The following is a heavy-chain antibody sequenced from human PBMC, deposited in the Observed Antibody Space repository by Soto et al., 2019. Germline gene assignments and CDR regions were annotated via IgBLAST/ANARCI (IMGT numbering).Heavy chain of an antibody. CDR1: GGTFSTLA. Sequence: QVQLVQSGTEVKKPGSSVKVSCKASGGTFSTLAVSWVRQAPGQGLEWMGGIIPIFGRPVYAQKFQGRVTITADESTSIVYMELSSLSSEDTAVYYCARAPYEDYAVPEPNYFESWGQGTLVTVSS. V-gene: IGHV1-69*01. CDR2: IIPIFGRP. D-gene: IGHD4-17*01. J-gene: IGHJ4*02. CDR3: ARAPYEDYAVPEPNYFES.